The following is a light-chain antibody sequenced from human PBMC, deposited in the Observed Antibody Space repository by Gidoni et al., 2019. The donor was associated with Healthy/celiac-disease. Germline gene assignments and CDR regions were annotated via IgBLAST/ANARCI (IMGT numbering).Light chain of an antibody. J-gene: IGLJ2*01. Sequence: SDVLTQPPSVSVAPGKTARITCGGNNIRSKSVHWYQQKPGQAPVLGVYDDSDRPSGIPERFSGSNSGNTATLTIRRVEAGDEADYYCQVWDSSSDHVVFGGGTKLTVL. CDR2: DDS. CDR3: QVWDSSSDHVV. CDR1: NIRSKS. V-gene: IGLV3-21*03.